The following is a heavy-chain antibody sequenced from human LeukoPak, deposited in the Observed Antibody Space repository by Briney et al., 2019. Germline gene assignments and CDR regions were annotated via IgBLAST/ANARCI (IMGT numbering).Heavy chain of an antibody. CDR1: GASISSYY. V-gene: IGHV4-59*01. D-gene: IGHD3-22*01. CDR2: IYYSGSI. CDR3: ARENPSGYYNRPIDY. Sequence: ETLSLTCTVSGASISSYYWSWIRQPPGKGLEWIGDIYYSGSIKYNPSLKSRVTMSVDTSKNQFSLKLSSVTAADTAIYYCARENPSGYYNRPIDYWGQGTLVTVSS. J-gene: IGHJ4*02.